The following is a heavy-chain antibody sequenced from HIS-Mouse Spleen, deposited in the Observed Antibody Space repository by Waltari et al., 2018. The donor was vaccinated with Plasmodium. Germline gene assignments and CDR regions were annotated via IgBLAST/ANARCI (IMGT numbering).Heavy chain of an antibody. CDR1: GFTFRSYW. D-gene: IGHD6-13*01. J-gene: IGHJ2*01. Sequence: DVQLVESGGGLVQHGGSLRSSCAASGFTFRSYWMSWVRTAPGKGLEWVANIKQDGSEKYYVDSVKGRFTISRDNAKNSLYLQMNSLRAEDTAVYYCASSWYWYFDLWGRGTLVTVSS. V-gene: IGHV3-7*01. CDR3: ASSWYWYFDL. CDR2: IKQDGSEK.